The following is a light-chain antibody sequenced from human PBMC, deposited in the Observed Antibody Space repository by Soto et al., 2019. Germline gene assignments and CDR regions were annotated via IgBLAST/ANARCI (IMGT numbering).Light chain of an antibody. J-gene: IGKJ4*01. CDR1: QSVSSSY. CDR3: KQYGSXPAT. Sequence: EIVLTQSPGTLSLSPGEIATLSCRAIQSVSSSYLAWYQQKPGQAPMLLIYGSSSSDTGITDRFSGSGSGTDFTLTISRLEPEDFAVYYCKQYGSXPATCGAGTKV. V-gene: IGKV3-20*01. CDR2: GSS.